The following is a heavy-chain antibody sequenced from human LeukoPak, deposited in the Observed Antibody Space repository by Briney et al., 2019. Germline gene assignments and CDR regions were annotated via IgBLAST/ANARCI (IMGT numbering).Heavy chain of an antibody. D-gene: IGHD3-10*01. J-gene: IGHJ4*02. CDR1: GGSFSGYY. V-gene: IGHV4-34*01. CDR2: INHSGST. Sequence: SETLSLTCAVYGGSFSGYYWSWIRQPPGKGLEWIGEINHSGSTNYNPSLKSRVTISVDTSKNQFSLKLSSVTAADTAVYYCAKLLLGRSSMVRGDQAFDYWGQGTLVTVSS. CDR3: AKLLLGRSSMVRGDQAFDY.